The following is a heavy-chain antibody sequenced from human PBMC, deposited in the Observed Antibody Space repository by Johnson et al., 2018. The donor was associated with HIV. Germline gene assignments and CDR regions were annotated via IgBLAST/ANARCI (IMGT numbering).Heavy chain of an antibody. D-gene: IGHD3-22*01. Sequence: QVQLVESGGGLVQPGGSLRLSCEVSGFTFSGYAMNWVRQAPGKGLEWVAFIRFDGSIEYYADSVKGRFTISRDNSKNTLYLQMNSLRPEDTAVYYCAREHGPDEGYYDGRYYSGFDIWGQGTMVTVSS. V-gene: IGHV3-30*02. CDR1: GFTFSGYA. CDR3: AREHGPDEGYYDGRYYSGFDI. CDR2: IRFDGSIE. J-gene: IGHJ3*02.